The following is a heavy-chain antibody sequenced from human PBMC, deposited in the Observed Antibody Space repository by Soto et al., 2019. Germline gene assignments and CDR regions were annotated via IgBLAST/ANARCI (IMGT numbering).Heavy chain of an antibody. D-gene: IGHD3-10*01. J-gene: IGHJ4*02. CDR3: ARGKLLWFGELSSPFDY. V-gene: IGHV4-39*01. Sequence: QLQLQESGPGLVKPSETLSLTCTVSGGSISSSSYYWGWIRQPPGKGLEWIGSIYYSGSTYYNPSLKSRVNISVDTSKNLFSLKLSSVTAAGTALYYCARGKLLWFGELSSPFDYWGQGTLVTVSS. CDR2: IYYSGST. CDR1: GGSISSSSYY.